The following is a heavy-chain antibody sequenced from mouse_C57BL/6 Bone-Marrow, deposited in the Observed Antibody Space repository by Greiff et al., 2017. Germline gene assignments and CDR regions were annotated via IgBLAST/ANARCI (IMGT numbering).Heavy chain of an antibody. V-gene: IGHV1-26*01. CDR1: GYTFTDYY. Sequence: EVQLQQSGPELVKPGASVKISCKASGYTFTDYYMNWVKQSHGKSLEWIGDINPNNGGTSYNQKFKGKATLTVDKSSSTAYMELRSLTSEDSAVYYCARSGTGRGDFDYWGQGTTLTVSS. D-gene: IGHD4-1*01. CDR3: ARSGTGRGDFDY. J-gene: IGHJ2*01. CDR2: INPNNGGT.